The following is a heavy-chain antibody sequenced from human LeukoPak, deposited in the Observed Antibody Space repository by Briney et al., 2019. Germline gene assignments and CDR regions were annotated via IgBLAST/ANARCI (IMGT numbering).Heavy chain of an antibody. J-gene: IGHJ4*02. CDR3: ARQGGPSLFFDY. Sequence: SETLSLTCTVSGGSISSGGYYWSWIRQHPGKGLEWIGYIYYSGTTYYSPSLKSRVTISVDTSKNQFSLKLSSVTAADTAVYYCARQGGPSLFFDYWGQGTLVTVFS. CDR1: GGSISSGGYY. CDR2: IYYSGTT. V-gene: IGHV4-31*03. D-gene: IGHD3-16*01.